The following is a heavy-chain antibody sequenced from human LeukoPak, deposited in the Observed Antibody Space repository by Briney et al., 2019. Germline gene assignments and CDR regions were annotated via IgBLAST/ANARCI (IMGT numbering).Heavy chain of an antibody. J-gene: IGHJ6*03. Sequence: GESLKISCKGSGYRFTNYWIGWVRQMPGKGLEWMGIIYPGDAGTRYSPSFQGQVTISADKSISTAYLQWSSLKASDTAMYYCARTGSTYYYYMDVWGKGTTVTVSS. V-gene: IGHV5-51*01. D-gene: IGHD3-10*01. CDR2: IYPGDAGT. CDR3: ARTGSTYYYYMDV. CDR1: GYRFTNYW.